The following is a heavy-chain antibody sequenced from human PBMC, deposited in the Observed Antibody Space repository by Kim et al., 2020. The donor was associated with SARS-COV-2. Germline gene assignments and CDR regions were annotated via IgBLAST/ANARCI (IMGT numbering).Heavy chain of an antibody. D-gene: IGHD3-9*01. Sequence: SETLSLTCAVYGGSFSGYYWSWIRQPPGKGLEWIGEINHSGSTNYNPSLKSRVTISVDTSKNQFSLKLSSVTAADTAVYYCARSRPHYYILTGYFPYGMDVWGQGTTVTVSS. CDR2: INHSGST. CDR3: ARSRPHYYILTGYFPYGMDV. CDR1: GGSFSGYY. V-gene: IGHV4-34*01. J-gene: IGHJ6*02.